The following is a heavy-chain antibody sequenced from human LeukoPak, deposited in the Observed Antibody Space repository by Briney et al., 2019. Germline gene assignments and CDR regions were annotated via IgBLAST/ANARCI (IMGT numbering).Heavy chain of an antibody. CDR3: ARAGGGSGNYYALRAFDI. CDR1: GGYISSYY. J-gene: IGHJ3*02. V-gene: IGHV4-59*01. CDR2: IYYSGST. D-gene: IGHD1-26*01. Sequence: SETLSLTCTVSGGYISSYYWSWIRQPPGKGLEWIGYIYYSGSTNYNPSLKSRVTISVDTSKNQFSLKLSSVTAADTAVYYCARAGGGSGNYYALRAFDIWGQGTMVTVSS.